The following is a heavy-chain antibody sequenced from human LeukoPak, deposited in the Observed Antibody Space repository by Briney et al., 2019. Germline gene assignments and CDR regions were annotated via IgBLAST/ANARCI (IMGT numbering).Heavy chain of an antibody. D-gene: IGHD2-21*02. J-gene: IGHJ4*02. CDR1: GFTFGSFY. CDR2: VDHDGSGD. CDR3: AREQWWRLDY. V-gene: IGHV3-7*01. Sequence: GGSLRLSCAASGFTFGSFYMSWVRQALGKGLEWVAKVDHDGSGDHYVDSVRGRFTISRDNAKSSVYLEMNNLRADDTAVYYCAREQWWRLDYWGQGALVTVSS.